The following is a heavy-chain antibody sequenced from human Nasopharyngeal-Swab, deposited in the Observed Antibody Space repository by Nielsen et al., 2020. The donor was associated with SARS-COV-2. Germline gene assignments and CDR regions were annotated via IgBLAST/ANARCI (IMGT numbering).Heavy chain of an antibody. Sequence: SETLSLTCTVSGASMSGYSWSWIRQPPGKGLEWIAFMYDNEYTNYNPSLRGRATISLDTSKNQFSLKVTSVTAADAAVYYCARENWQLANVFDIWGQGTMVTVSS. CDR3: ARENWQLANVFDI. CDR1: GASMSGYS. D-gene: IGHD6-19*01. V-gene: IGHV4-59*01. J-gene: IGHJ3*02. CDR2: MYDNEYT.